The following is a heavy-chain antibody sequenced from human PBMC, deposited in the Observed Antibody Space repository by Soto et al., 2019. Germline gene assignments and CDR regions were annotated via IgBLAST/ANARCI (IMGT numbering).Heavy chain of an antibody. V-gene: IGHV1-69*13. Sequence: SVKVSCKASGGTFSSYAISWVRQAPGQGLEWMGGIIPIFGTANYAQKFQGRVTVTADESTSTAYMELSSLRSEDTAVYYCASGVVIIPPYYYGMDVWGQGTTVTVSS. D-gene: IGHD3-3*01. CDR2: IIPIFGTA. J-gene: IGHJ6*02. CDR3: ASGVVIIPPYYYGMDV. CDR1: GGTFSSYA.